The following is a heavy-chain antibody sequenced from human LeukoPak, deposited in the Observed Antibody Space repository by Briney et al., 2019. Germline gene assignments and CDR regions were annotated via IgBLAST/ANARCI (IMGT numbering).Heavy chain of an antibody. CDR2: INTNTGNP. CDR3: ARDPDLGVRGVGSYYYYMDV. V-gene: IGHV7-4-1*02. J-gene: IGHJ6*03. D-gene: IGHD3-10*01. Sequence: ASVTVSCTASGYTFTSYAMNWVRQAPGKGLEWMGWINTNTGNPTYAQGFTGRFAFSLDTSVSTAYLQISGQKAEDTAVYSCARDPDLGVRGVGSYYYYMDVWGKGTTVTVSS. CDR1: GYTFTSYA.